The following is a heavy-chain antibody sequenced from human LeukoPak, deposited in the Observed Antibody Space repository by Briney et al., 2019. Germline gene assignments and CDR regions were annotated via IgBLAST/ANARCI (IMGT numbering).Heavy chain of an antibody. V-gene: IGHV3-30*04. CDR3: ARGSRGGLYGDYATDDY. CDR2: ISYDGSNK. Sequence: GGSLRLSCAASGFTFSSYAMHWVRQAPGKGLEWVAVISYDGSNKYYADSVKGRFTISRDNSKNTLYLQMNSLRAEDTAVYYCARGSRGGLYGDYATDDYWGQGTLVTVSS. D-gene: IGHD4-17*01. CDR1: GFTFSSYA. J-gene: IGHJ4*02.